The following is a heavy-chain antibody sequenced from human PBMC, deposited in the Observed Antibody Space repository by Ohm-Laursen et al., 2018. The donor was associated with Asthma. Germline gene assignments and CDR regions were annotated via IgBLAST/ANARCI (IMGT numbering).Heavy chain of an antibody. J-gene: IGHJ6*02. D-gene: IGHD2-2*01. CDR1: GFTFSSYA. Sequence: PLRLSCAASGFTFSSYAMSWVRQAPGKGLEWVSAISGSGGSTYYADSVKGRFTISRDNSKNTLYLQMNSLRAEDTAVYYCAKMRADCSSTSCYGGYYYYGMDVWGQGTTVTVSS. CDR2: ISGSGGST. V-gene: IGHV3-23*01. CDR3: AKMRADCSSTSCYGGYYYYGMDV.